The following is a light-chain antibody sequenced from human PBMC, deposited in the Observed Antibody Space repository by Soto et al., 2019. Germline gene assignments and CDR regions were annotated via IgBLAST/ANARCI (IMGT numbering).Light chain of an antibody. CDR3: QQYGSSPPGIT. V-gene: IGKV3-20*01. J-gene: IGKJ5*01. CDR1: QSVSSSY. CDR2: GAS. Sequence: EIVLTQSPGTLSLSPGERATLSCRASQSVSSSYLAWYQQKPGQAPRLLIYGASSRATGIPDRFSGSGSGTVFTLTISRLEPEDFAVYYCQQYGSSPPGITFGQGTRLEIK.